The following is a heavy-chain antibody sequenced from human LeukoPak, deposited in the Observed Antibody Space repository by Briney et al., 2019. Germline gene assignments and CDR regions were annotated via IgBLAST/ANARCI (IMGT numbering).Heavy chain of an antibody. CDR1: GFTFSNYW. V-gene: IGHV3-7*01. Sequence: GGSLRLSCAASGFTFSNYWMNWVRQAPGKGLGWVANIKQDGSEKYYVDSVKGRFTISRDNAKNSLYLQMNSLRAEDTAVYYCARVFYFDYWGQGTLVTVSS. CDR2: IKQDGSEK. CDR3: ARVFYFDY. J-gene: IGHJ4*02.